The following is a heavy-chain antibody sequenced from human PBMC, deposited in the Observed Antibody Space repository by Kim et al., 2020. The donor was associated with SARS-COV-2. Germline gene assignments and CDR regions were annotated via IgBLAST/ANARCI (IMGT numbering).Heavy chain of an antibody. D-gene: IGHD6-13*01. V-gene: IGHV3-23*03. J-gene: IGHJ6*02. CDR1: GFTFSSYA. CDR3: AKDEQQLVTPLTWAYYYGMDV. Sequence: GGSLRLSCAASGFTFSSYAMSWVRQAPGKGLEWVSVIYSGGSSTYYADSVKGRFTISRDNSKNTLYLQMNSLRAEDTAVYYCAKDEQQLVTPLTWAYYYGMDVWGQGTTVTVSS. CDR2: IYSGGSST.